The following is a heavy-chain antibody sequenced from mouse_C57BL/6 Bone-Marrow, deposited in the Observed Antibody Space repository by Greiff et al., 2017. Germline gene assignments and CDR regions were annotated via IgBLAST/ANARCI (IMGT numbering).Heavy chain of an antibody. CDR3: ARHWDGAY. CDR2: ISNGGGST. J-gene: IGHJ3*01. CDR1: GFTFSDYY. Sequence: EVQVVESGGGLVQPGGSLKLSCAASGFTFSDYYMYWVRQTPEKRLEWVAYISNGGGSTYYPDTVKGRFTISRDNAKNTLYLQMSRLKSEDTAMYYCARHWDGAYWGQGTLVTVSA. V-gene: IGHV5-12*01. D-gene: IGHD4-1*01.